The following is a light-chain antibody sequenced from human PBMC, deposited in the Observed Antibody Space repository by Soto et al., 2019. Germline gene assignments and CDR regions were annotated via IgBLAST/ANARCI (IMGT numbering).Light chain of an antibody. CDR2: EVS. CDR1: SSDVGAYDY. CDR3: SSYTSSSTRV. Sequence: QSALTEPAAVSGSPGQSINISCTGPSSDVGAYDYVSWYQQHPDKAPKLMIYEVSNRPSGVSNRFSGSKSVNTATLTISGLQADDEADYYCSSYTSSSTRVFGTGTKVTVL. J-gene: IGLJ1*01. V-gene: IGLV2-14*03.